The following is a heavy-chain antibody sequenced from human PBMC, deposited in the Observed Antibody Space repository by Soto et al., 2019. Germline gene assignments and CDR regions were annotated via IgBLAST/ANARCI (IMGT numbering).Heavy chain of an antibody. D-gene: IGHD6-13*01. Sequence: EVQLVESGGGLVQPGRSLRLSCAASGFTFDDYAMHWVRQVPGKGLEWISGISWDSGTLGYADSVKGRFAISRDNAKNSLHLQMNSLRAEDTAFYYCVKDESINWYSGHFRHWGQGTLVTVS. CDR3: VKDESINWYSGHFRH. CDR1: GFTFDDYA. J-gene: IGHJ1*01. V-gene: IGHV3-9*01. CDR2: ISWDSGTL.